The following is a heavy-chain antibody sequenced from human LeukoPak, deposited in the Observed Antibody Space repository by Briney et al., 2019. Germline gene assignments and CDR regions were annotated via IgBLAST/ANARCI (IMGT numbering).Heavy chain of an antibody. J-gene: IGHJ5*02. Sequence: ATVKGSREASGYTFPRYDINWARQATGQGREWMREMNPNSGNTSYTQKCQGRVSMNRNTSISTAYRELSSLRSEDTAVYDCARGSIAANWFDPWGQGTLVTVSS. CDR1: GYTFPRYD. CDR2: MNPNSGNT. D-gene: IGHD6-6*01. CDR3: ARGSIAANWFDP. V-gene: IGHV1-8*01.